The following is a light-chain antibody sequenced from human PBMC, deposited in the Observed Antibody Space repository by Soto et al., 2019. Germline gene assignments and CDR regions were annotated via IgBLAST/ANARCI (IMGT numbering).Light chain of an antibody. CDR2: GAS. V-gene: IGKV3-20*01. Sequence: EIVLTQSPGTLSLSPGERATLSCRASQSVSSGYFAWHQQNPGHAPSLLIYGASSSATVIPERCSGSGAGADFTITISRLQPEDFVVYYCQQFGNYPPYSFGQGTKLEI. J-gene: IGKJ2*03. CDR3: QQFGNYPPYS. CDR1: QSVSSGY.